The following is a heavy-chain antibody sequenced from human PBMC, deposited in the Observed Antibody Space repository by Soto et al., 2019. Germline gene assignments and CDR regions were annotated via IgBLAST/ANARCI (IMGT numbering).Heavy chain of an antibody. CDR1: GFTFSSYA. D-gene: IGHD6-6*01. CDR2: ISGSGGTT. V-gene: IGHV3-23*01. CDR3: AKPPYSSSSYYYNGMDV. Sequence: GGSLRLSCAASGFTFSSYAMTWVRQAPGKGLEWVSAISGSGGTTYHADSVKGRFTISRDNSKNTLYLQMNSLRAEDAAVYYCAKPPYSSSSYYYNGMDVWGQGTTVTVSS. J-gene: IGHJ6*02.